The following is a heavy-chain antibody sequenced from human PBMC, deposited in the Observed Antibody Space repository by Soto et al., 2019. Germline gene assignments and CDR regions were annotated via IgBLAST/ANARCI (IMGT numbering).Heavy chain of an antibody. D-gene: IGHD3-9*01. Sequence: GGSLRLSCAASGSTFSSYAMSWVRQAPGKGLEWVSAISGSGGSTYYADSVKGRFTISRDNSKNTLYLQMNSLRAEDTAVYYCAKADILTGYYFDYWGQGTLVTVSS. J-gene: IGHJ4*02. CDR3: AKADILTGYYFDY. V-gene: IGHV3-23*01. CDR2: ISGSGGST. CDR1: GSTFSSYA.